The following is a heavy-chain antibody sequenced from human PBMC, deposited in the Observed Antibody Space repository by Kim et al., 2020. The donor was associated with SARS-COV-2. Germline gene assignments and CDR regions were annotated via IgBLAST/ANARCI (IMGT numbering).Heavy chain of an antibody. V-gene: IGHV3-11*04. CDR3: ALIAASGTNYYYYGMDV. CDR2: ISSSGSTI. D-gene: IGHD6-13*01. Sequence: GGSLRLSCTASGFTFSAYYMSWTRQAPGKGLEWVSYISSSGSTIYYADSVKGRFTISRDNAKNSLYQHMNSLRAEDAALYYCALIAASGTNYYYYGMDVWGQGTTVAVSS. J-gene: IGHJ6*01. CDR1: GFTFSAYY.